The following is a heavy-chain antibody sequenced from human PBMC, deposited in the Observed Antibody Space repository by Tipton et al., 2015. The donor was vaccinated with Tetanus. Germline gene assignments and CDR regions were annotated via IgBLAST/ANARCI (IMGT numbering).Heavy chain of an antibody. V-gene: IGHV3-7*03. Sequence: SLRLSCAASGFSVANHWMSWVRQAPGKGLEWVANIREDGGETKYVDSVKGRFTISRDNAKNSFYLQMNSLRVGDTAVYYCAKEALGVLNLWGTGTTVIVSS. J-gene: IGHJ6*04. D-gene: IGHD1-14*01. CDR2: IREDGGET. CDR3: AKEALGVLNL. CDR1: GFSVANHW.